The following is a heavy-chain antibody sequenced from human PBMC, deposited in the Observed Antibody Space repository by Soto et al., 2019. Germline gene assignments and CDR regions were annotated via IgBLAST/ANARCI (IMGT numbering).Heavy chain of an antibody. Sequence: TSETLSLTCAVSGGSISSGGYSWSWIRQPPGKGLEWIGYIYHSGSTYYNPSLKSRVTISVDRSKNQFSLKLSSVTAADTAVYYCARAHGSGWGAFDIWGQGTMVTVS. CDR2: IYHSGST. J-gene: IGHJ3*02. D-gene: IGHD3-10*01. V-gene: IGHV4-30-2*01. CDR3: ARAHGSGWGAFDI. CDR1: GGSISSGGYS.